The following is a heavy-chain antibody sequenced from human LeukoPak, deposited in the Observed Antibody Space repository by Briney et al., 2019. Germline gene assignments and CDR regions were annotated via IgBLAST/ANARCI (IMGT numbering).Heavy chain of an antibody. V-gene: IGHV3-30*18. Sequence: PGGSLRLSCAASGFTFSSYGMHWVRQAPGKGLEWVAVVSYDGSNKYYADSVKGRFTISRDNSKNTLYLQMNSLRAEDTAVYYCAKDEDSATPMGYWGQGTLVTVSS. D-gene: IGHD5-24*01. J-gene: IGHJ4*02. CDR1: GFTFSSYG. CDR3: AKDEDSATPMGY. CDR2: VSYDGSNK.